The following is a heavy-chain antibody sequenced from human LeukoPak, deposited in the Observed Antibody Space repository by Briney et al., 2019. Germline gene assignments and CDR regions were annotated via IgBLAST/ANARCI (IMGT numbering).Heavy chain of an antibody. V-gene: IGHV1-2*02. CDR1: GYTFTGYY. J-gene: IGHJ4*02. Sequence: ASVKVSCKASGYTFTGYYMHWVRQAPGQGLEWMGWINPNSGGTNYAQKFQGRVTMTRDTSISTAYMVLSRLRSDDTAVYYCARAPIYCSGGSCYSGDFDYWGQGTLVTVSS. D-gene: IGHD2-15*01. CDR2: INPNSGGT. CDR3: ARAPIYCSGGSCYSGDFDY.